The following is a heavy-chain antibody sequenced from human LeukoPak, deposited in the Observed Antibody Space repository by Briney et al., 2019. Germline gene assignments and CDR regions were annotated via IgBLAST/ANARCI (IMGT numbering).Heavy chain of an antibody. J-gene: IGHJ4*02. Sequence: ASVRVSCKASGYTFTSYSMHWVRQAPGQGLEWMGIINPNGGSTLYAQKFQGRVTMTRDTSTSTVYMDLTSLRSEDTAVYYCARGGMVRDRRHFQFDHWGQGTLVTVSS. CDR1: GYTFTSYS. V-gene: IGHV1-46*01. D-gene: IGHD3-10*01. CDR3: ARGGMVRDRRHFQFDH. CDR2: INPNGGST.